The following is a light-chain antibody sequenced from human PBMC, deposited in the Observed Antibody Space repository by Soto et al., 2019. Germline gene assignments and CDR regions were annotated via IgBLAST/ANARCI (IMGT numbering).Light chain of an antibody. Sequence: AIQLTQSPSSLSASVGDRVTITCRASQDIRGALAWYQHKPGKAPKILIYDVSSLQSGVPSRFSGSSSGTDFTLTISSLQPEDFATYYCQQFKSYPITFGQGTRLDIK. J-gene: IGKJ5*01. CDR1: QDIRGA. CDR2: DVS. CDR3: QQFKSYPIT. V-gene: IGKV1-13*02.